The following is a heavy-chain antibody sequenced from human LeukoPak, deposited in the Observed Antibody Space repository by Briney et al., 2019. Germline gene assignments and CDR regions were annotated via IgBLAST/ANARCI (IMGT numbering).Heavy chain of an antibody. V-gene: IGHV4-39*01. CDR3: SHTSSSPVGLFDY. Sequence: SEILSLTCTVHGRSISSNYYYWGWIRQSPGKGLAWIGSIYYSGSTYSNPSLKSRVTISVDTSKNQFSLNLSSVTAADTAVYYCSHTSSSPVGLFDYWGRGTLVTVSS. D-gene: IGHD6-6*01. CDR1: GRSISSNYYY. CDR2: IYYSGST. J-gene: IGHJ4*02.